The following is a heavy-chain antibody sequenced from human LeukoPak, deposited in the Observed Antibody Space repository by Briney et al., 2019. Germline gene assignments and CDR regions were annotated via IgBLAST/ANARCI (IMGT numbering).Heavy chain of an antibody. D-gene: IGHD2-2*02. J-gene: IGHJ4*02. Sequence: KASETLSLTCTVSGGSISSSGYYWGWISQPPGKGLEWIGTIYYSGSTNYNPSLKSRVTISVDTSKNQFSLKLSSVTAADTAVYYCARVPYCISTSCYILDYWGQGTLVTVSS. CDR2: IYYSGST. V-gene: IGHV4-39*07. CDR1: GGSISSSGYY. CDR3: ARVPYCISTSCYILDY.